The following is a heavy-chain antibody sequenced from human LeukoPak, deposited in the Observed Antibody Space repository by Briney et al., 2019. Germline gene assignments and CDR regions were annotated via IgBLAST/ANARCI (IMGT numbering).Heavy chain of an antibody. J-gene: IGHJ6*02. D-gene: IGHD2-15*01. V-gene: IGHV3-23*01. CDR1: GFTFSSYA. CDR2: ISGSGNRT. Sequence: GGSLRLSCAASGFTFSSYAMSWVRQAPGKGLEWVSSISGSGNRTYYADSVKGRFTISRDNSKNTLFLQMNSLRAEDTAVYYCAKNLYCGGGSCYPSALGMDVWGQGTTVTVSS. CDR3: AKNLYCGGGSCYPSALGMDV.